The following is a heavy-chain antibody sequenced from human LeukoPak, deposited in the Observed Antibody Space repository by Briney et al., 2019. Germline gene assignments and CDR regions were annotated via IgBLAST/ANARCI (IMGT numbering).Heavy chain of an antibody. J-gene: IGHJ4*02. Sequence: GESLKISCKGSGYTFTSYWIGWVRQMPGKGLEWMGIIYPGDSDTRYSPSFQGQVTISADKSISTAYLQWSSLKASDTAMYYCARWGAAAGSAYWTTDYWGQGTLVTVSS. CDR3: ARWGAAAGSAYWTTDY. D-gene: IGHD6-13*01. CDR1: GYTFTSYW. CDR2: IYPGDSDT. V-gene: IGHV5-51*01.